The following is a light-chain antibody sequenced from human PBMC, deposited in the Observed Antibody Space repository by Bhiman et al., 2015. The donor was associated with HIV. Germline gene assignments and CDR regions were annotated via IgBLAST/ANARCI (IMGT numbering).Light chain of an antibody. J-gene: IGLJ2*01. CDR3: QVWDSSSVV. CDR2: GTT. CDR1: SSNFGAGYE. V-gene: IGLV1-40*01. Sequence: QSVLTQPPSVSGAPGQRVTISCTGSSSNFGAGYEVHWYHQIPGTAPKLLIHGTTNRPSGVPERFSGSNSGNTATLTISRVEAGDEADYYCQVWDSSSVVFGGGTKLTVL.